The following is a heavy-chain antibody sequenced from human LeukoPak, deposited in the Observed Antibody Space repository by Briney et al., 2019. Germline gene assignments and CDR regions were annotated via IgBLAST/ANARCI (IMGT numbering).Heavy chain of an antibody. CDR2: ISTNGGST. J-gene: IGHJ4*02. D-gene: IGHD1-26*01. V-gene: IGHV3-64D*06. CDR3: ATGGMMGATDSFGY. Sequence: GGSLRLSCSASGFTFSTYAMHWVRQAPGKGLEYVSAISTNGGSTYYADSVKGRFTISRDNSKNTVYLQMSGLRAEDTAVYYCATGGMMGATDSFGYWGQGTLVTVSS. CDR1: GFTFSTYA.